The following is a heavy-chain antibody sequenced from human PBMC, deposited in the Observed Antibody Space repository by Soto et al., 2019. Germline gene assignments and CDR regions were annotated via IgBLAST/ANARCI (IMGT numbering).Heavy chain of an antibody. J-gene: IGHJ6*02. CDR1: GYSLSNYW. CDR2: IYAGDSDT. D-gene: IGHD2-15*01. V-gene: IGHV5-51*01. CDR3: GRRCIGGHCYSSRWFCGMEV. Sequence: PGESLKSSFKGSGYSLSNYWIAWVRQMPGKVLELMGIIYAGDSDTRYSPSFQGQVIISADKSINTAYLQWSSLQASDTAIYYCGRRCIGGHCYSSRWFCGMEVWGQGTRDTVSS.